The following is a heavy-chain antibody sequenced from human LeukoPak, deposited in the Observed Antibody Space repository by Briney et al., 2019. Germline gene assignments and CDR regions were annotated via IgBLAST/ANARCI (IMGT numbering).Heavy chain of an antibody. D-gene: IGHD6-13*01. V-gene: IGHV3-43D*03. Sequence: PGGSLRLSCAASGFTFDDYAMHWVRQAPGKGLEWVSLISWDGGSSYYADSVKGRFTISRDNSKNSLYLQMNSLRAEDTALYYCAKDRTSWYFFDYWGQGTLVTVSS. CDR2: ISWDGGSS. CDR3: AKDRTSWYFFDY. J-gene: IGHJ4*02. CDR1: GFTFDDYA.